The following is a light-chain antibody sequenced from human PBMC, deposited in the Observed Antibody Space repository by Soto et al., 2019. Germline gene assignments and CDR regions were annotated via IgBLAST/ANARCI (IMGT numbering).Light chain of an antibody. CDR3: KHYGISPWT. V-gene: IGKV3-20*01. CDR1: QSVSSDY. CDR2: GAS. Sequence: EIVLTQSPGTLSLSPGERATLSCRASQSVSSDYLAWYQQKPGQAPRLLIYGASTRATGIPDRFSGSGSGSDFTLTIRRLGPEDFAVYYCKHYGISPWTFGQGTKVEVK. J-gene: IGKJ1*01.